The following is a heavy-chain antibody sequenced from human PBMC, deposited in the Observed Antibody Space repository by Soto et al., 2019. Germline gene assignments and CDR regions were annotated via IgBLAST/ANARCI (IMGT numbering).Heavy chain of an antibody. CDR3: ARGGLEYYDSSGYYYGQDLDY. Sequence: GGSLRLSCAASGFTVSSNYMSWVRQAPGKGLEWVSVIYSGGSTYYADSVKGRFPISRDKSKNTRYLQMNGLRAEDTAVYYCARGGLEYYDSSGYYYGQDLDYWGQGTLVTVSS. CDR1: GFTVSSNY. D-gene: IGHD3-22*01. CDR2: IYSGGST. J-gene: IGHJ4*02. V-gene: IGHV3-53*01.